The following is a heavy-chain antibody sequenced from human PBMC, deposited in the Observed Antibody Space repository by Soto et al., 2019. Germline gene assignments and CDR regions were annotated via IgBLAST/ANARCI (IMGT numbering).Heavy chain of an antibody. D-gene: IGHD2-15*01. CDR3: ARHSLSLRKNNWFDP. J-gene: IGHJ5*02. CDR2: IFYLGSS. Sequence: SETLSLTCTVSGDSIISSDFYWGWVRPPPGKGLEWIGSIFYLGSSYYNPSLKSRVTMSVDTSKNQFSLRLRSVTAADTALYFCARHSLSLRKNNWFDPWGQGIMVTVS. CDR1: GDSIISSDFY. V-gene: IGHV4-39*01.